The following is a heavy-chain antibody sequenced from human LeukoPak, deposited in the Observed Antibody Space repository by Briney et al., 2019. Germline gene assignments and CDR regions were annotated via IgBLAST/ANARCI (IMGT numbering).Heavy chain of an antibody. V-gene: IGHV1-24*01. CDR1: GYTLTELS. D-gene: IGHD2-2*01. CDR2: FDPEDGET. J-gene: IGHJ5*02. Sequence: ASVKVSCKVSGYTLTELSMHWVRQAPGKGLEWMGGFDPEDGETIYAQKFQGRVTMTEDTSTDTAYMELSSLRSEDTAVYYCATSGYCSITSCQKVVSWWFDPWARKPWSPSPQ. CDR3: ATSGYCSITSCQKVVSWWFDP.